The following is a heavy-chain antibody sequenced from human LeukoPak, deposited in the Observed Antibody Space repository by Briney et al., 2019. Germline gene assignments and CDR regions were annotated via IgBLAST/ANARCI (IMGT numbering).Heavy chain of an antibody. CDR3: ARDRSMDV. CDR2: IYYSGST. V-gene: IGHV4-59*01. Sequence: SETLSLTCTVSGGSISSYYCSWIRQPPGKGLEWIGYIYYSGSTIYNPTLKCRVTISVDTSKNQFYLKLSSVTAADTAVYYCARDRSMDVWGKGTTVTVSS. CDR1: GGSISSYY. J-gene: IGHJ6*03.